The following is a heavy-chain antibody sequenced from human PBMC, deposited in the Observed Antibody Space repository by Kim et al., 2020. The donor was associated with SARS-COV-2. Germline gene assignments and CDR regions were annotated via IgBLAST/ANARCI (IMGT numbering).Heavy chain of an antibody. V-gene: IGHV3-9*01. CDR3: AKVATQWLVLAHFDY. Sequence: GGSLRLSCAASGFTFDDYAMHWVRQAPGKGLEWVSGISWNSGSIGYADSVKGRFTISRDNAKNSLYLQMNSLRAEDTALYYCAKVATQWLVLAHFDYWG. D-gene: IGHD6-19*01. CDR1: GFTFDDYA. J-gene: IGHJ4*01. CDR2: ISWNSGSI.